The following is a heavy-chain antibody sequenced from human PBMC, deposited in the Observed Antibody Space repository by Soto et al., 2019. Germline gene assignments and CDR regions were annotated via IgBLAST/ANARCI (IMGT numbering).Heavy chain of an antibody. D-gene: IGHD3-22*01. CDR3: AAWNRYYYDSSGYYYVPTFDY. CDR2: IVVGSGNT. CDR1: GFTFTSSA. V-gene: IGHV1-58*01. Sequence: QMQLVQSGPEVKKPGTSVKVSCKASGFTFTSSAVQWVRQARGQRLEWIGWIVVGSGNTNYAQKFQERVTITRDMSTSTAYMELSSLRSEDTAVYYCAAWNRYYYDSSGYYYVPTFDYWGQGTLVTVSS. J-gene: IGHJ4*02.